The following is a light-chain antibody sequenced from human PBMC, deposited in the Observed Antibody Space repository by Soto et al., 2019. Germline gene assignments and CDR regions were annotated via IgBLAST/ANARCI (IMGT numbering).Light chain of an antibody. CDR1: QAIYSY. V-gene: IGKV1D-13*01. CDR3: QQVDHFPLT. CDR2: DAS. Sequence: AIPITQSPSPLSASVGDRVTISCRASQAIYSYLVWYQQKAGQAPKLLIYDASTLQSGVPSRFSGSGSGTDFTLTISSLQPEDSATYYCQQVDHFPLTFGGGTKVDIK. J-gene: IGKJ4*01.